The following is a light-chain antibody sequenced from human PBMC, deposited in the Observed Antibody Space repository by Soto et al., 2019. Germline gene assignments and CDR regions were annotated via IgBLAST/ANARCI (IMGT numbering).Light chain of an antibody. CDR1: QSISSY. V-gene: IGKV1-39*01. Sequence: IQMTQSPSSRSASVGDRVTITCRARQSISSYLNWYQQKPGKAPKPLIYAASSLQSGVPSRFSGSGSGTDFTLTISSLQPEEFATYYCQQSYSTPPKLTFGGGTKVDIK. CDR2: AAS. CDR3: QQSYSTPPKLT. J-gene: IGKJ4*01.